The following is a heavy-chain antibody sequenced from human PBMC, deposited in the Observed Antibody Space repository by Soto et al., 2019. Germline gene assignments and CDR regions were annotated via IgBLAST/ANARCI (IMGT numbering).Heavy chain of an antibody. J-gene: IGHJ6*02. Sequence: SETLSLTCTVSGATISSGGFYWSWIRQRPGKGLEWIGHTYYTGSTYYNPSLNSRVTISVDMSRNQFSLKLRSVTAADTAKYFCARDDSFYGEPGYGMNVWGQGTTVTVSS. V-gene: IGHV4-31*03. CDR3: ARDDSFYGEPGYGMNV. D-gene: IGHD4-17*01. CDR1: GATISSGGFY. CDR2: TYYTGST.